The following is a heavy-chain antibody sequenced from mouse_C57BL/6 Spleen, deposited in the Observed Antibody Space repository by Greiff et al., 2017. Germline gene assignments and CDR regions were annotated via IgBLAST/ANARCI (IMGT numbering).Heavy chain of an antibody. D-gene: IGHD1-1*01. CDR2: IYPRSGNT. CDR3: LSYYYGSSPYYFDD. J-gene: IGHJ2*01. Sequence: QVQLQQSGAELARPGASVKLSCKASGYTFTSYGISWVKQRTGQGLEWIGEIYPRSGNTYYNEKFKGKATLTADKSSSTAYMELRSLTSEDSAVYFCLSYYYGSSPYYFDDWGQGTTLTVSS. CDR1: GYTFTSYG. V-gene: IGHV1-81*01.